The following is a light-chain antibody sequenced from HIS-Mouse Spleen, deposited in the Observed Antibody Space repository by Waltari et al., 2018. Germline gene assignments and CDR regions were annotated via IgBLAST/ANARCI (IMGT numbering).Light chain of an antibody. Sequence: SYVLTQPPSVSVAPGKTARITCGGNNIGSKSVHWYQQKPGQAPVLVVYDDSDRPSGCPERFSGSKSGNTATLTSSGVEAGDEADYYCQVWDSSSDSWVFGGGTKLTVL. V-gene: IGLV3-21*03. J-gene: IGLJ3*02. CDR1: NIGSKS. CDR2: DDS. CDR3: QVWDSSSDSWV.